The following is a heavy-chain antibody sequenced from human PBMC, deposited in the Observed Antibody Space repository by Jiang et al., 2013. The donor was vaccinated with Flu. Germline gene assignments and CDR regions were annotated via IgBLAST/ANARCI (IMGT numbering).Heavy chain of an antibody. D-gene: IGHD3-22*01. CDR2: IYYSGST. CDR1: GGSISSYY. V-gene: IGHV4-59*08. Sequence: GSGLVKPSETLSLTCTVSGGSISSYYWTWIRQPPGKGLEWIGYIYYSGSTNYNPSLKSRVTISVDTPKNQFSLKLSSVTAADTAVYYCARHYYDSSTYLSPFDYWGQGTLVTVSS. CDR3: ARHYYDSSTYLSPFDY. J-gene: IGHJ4*02.